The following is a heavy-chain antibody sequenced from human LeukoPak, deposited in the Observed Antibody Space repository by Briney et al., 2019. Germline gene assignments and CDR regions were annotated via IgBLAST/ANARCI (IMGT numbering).Heavy chain of an antibody. V-gene: IGHV1-69*13. CDR3: ARPYSSSSYYYGMDV. Sequence: ASVKDSCKASGGTFSSYAISWVRQAPGQGLEWMGGIIPIFGTANYAQKFQGRATITADESTNTAYMELSSLRSEDTAVYYCARPYSSSSYYYGMDVWGQGTTVTVSS. CDR2: IIPIFGTA. D-gene: IGHD6-6*01. CDR1: GGTFSSYA. J-gene: IGHJ6*02.